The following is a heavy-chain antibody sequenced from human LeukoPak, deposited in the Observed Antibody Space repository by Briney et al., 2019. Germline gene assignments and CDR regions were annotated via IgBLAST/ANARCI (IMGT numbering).Heavy chain of an antibody. J-gene: IGHJ4*02. Sequence: GASVKVSCKASGYTFTSHAMNWVRQAPGQGLEWMGWINTNTGNPTFAQGFTGRFVSSLDTSVSTAYLQISSLKAEDTAVYYCARGRGAYAGSYTSSYYYFDYWGQGTLVTVSS. V-gene: IGHV7-4-1*02. D-gene: IGHD6-13*01. CDR2: INTNTGNP. CDR1: GYTFTSHA. CDR3: ARGRGAYAGSYTSSYYYFDY.